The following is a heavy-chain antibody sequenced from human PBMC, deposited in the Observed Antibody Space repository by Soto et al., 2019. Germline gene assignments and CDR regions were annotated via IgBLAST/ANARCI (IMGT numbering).Heavy chain of an antibody. CDR3: AKDRPTATLWWGLHDLATYYHGVDV. D-gene: IGHD2-21*02. Sequence: WGSLRLSCAASGFTFSSYAISWDRQAPGKGLEWVSAISGSGGSTYYADSVKGRFTISRDNSKNTLYLQMNSLRAEATAVYYFAKDRPTATLWWGLHDLATYYHGVDVWGQGTTVAGSS. CDR2: ISGSGGST. V-gene: IGHV3-23*01. CDR1: GFTFSSYA. J-gene: IGHJ6*02.